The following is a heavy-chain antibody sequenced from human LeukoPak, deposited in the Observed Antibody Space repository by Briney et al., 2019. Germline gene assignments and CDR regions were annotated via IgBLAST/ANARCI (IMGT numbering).Heavy chain of an antibody. CDR1: GSSFTSYW. CDR2: IYPGDSDT. J-gene: IGHJ5*02. V-gene: IGHV5-51*01. D-gene: IGHD3-10*01. CDR3: ARLGPMVREGWFDL. Sequence: GASLQISCQGSGSSFTSYWIGWVRQLPGKGLEWMGIIYPGDSDTSYSPSFQGQFTISADKSISTAYLQWSSLEASDTAMYYCARLGPMVREGWFDLWGQGTLVTVSS.